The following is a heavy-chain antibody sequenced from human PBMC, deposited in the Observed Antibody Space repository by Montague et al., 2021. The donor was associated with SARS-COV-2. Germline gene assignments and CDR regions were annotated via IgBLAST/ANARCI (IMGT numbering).Heavy chain of an antibody. D-gene: IGHD3-10*01. V-gene: IGHV3-23*01. CDR3: AKEGSDYYASGSYYTRLGWFDS. CDR1: GFRCSNYA. J-gene: IGHJ5*01. CDR2: ISGSGGTT. Sequence: SLRLSCAASGFRCSNYAMNWVRQAPGRGLEWVSSISGSGGTTYYADSVEGRVMISRDNSKNTLYLQMYSLRAEDMAVYYCAKEGSDYYASGSYYTRLGWFDSWGQGTLVTVSS.